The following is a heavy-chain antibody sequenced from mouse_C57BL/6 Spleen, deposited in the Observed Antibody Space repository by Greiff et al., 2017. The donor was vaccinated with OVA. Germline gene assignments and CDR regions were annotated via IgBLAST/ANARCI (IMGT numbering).Heavy chain of an antibody. Sequence: QVQLQQPGAELVRPGSSVKLSCKASGYTFTSYWMHWVKQRPIQGLEWIGNIDPSDSETHYNQKFKDKATLTVDKSSSTAYMQLSSLTSEDSAVYYCARRYPPYGSFAYWGQGTLVTVSA. CDR2: IDPSDSET. V-gene: IGHV1-52*01. CDR1: GYTFTSYW. D-gene: IGHD1-1*01. CDR3: ARRYPPYGSFAY. J-gene: IGHJ3*01.